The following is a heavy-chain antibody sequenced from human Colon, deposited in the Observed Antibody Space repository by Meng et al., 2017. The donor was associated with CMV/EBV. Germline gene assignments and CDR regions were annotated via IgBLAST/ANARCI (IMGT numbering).Heavy chain of an antibody. D-gene: IGHD3-16*01. Sequence: FTGYYFQWLRQAPGEGIEWMGWVHPTSSETKAAEKFQGRVHMTSDTSITTVYMELHGLTSDDTAVYYCARVQQDYDYVWGSYSNWFDPWGQGTLVTVSS. V-gene: IGHV1-2*02. CDR3: ARVQQDYDYVWGSYSNWFDP. CDR2: VHPTSSET. CDR1: FTGYY. J-gene: IGHJ5*02.